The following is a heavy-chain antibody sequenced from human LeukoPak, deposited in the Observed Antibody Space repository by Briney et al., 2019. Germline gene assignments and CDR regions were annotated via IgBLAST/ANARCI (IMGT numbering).Heavy chain of an antibody. Sequence: SETLSLTCTVSGGSISSTSYYWGWIRQPLGKGLEWIASIYYSGSTYYNPSLKSRVTISVDTSKNQFSLKLSSVTAADTAVYYCARYTYDYVWGSYRAFDYWGQGTLVTVSS. J-gene: IGHJ4*02. CDR2: IYYSGST. CDR3: ARYTYDYVWGSYRAFDY. D-gene: IGHD3-16*02. V-gene: IGHV4-39*01. CDR1: GGSISSTSYY.